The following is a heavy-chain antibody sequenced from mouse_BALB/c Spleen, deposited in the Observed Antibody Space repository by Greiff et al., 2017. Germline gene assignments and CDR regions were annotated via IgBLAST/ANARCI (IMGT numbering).Heavy chain of an antibody. D-gene: IGHD1-1*01. CDR2: IYPYNGGT. CDR3: AGTGSSSHYAMDY. J-gene: IGHJ4*01. Sequence: EVKLMESGPELVKPGASVKISCKASGYTFTDYNMHWVKQSHGKSLEWIGYIYPYNGGTGYNQKFKSKATLTVDTSSSTAYMELRSLTSEDSAVYYCAGTGSSSHYAMDYWGQGTSVTVSS. V-gene: IGHV1S29*02. CDR1: GYTFTDYN.